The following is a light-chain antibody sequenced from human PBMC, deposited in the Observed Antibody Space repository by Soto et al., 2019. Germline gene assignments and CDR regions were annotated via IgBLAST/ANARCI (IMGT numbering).Light chain of an antibody. J-gene: IGKJ5*01. Sequence: EVVMTQSPATLSVSPGERATLSCRASERVSRNLAWYQQKPGQAPRLLIDDASTRATGIRDRFSGGGSGTEFTLTISSLQSEDFVVYYCQQYNSWPPITFGQGTRLEIK. CDR2: DAS. CDR3: QQYNSWPPIT. V-gene: IGKV3-15*01. CDR1: ERVSRN.